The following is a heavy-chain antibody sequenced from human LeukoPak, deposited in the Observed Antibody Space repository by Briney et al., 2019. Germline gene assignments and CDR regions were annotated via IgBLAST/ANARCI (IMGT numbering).Heavy chain of an antibody. V-gene: IGHV3-30*03. CDR2: ILYDGSKK. J-gene: IGHJ4*02. Sequence: GKSPRLSCAASGFTFSTFGMHWVRQAPGKGLEWVAFILYDGSKKYYADSVKGRFTISRDNSKNTLFLQMNSLRAEDTAVYYCAGSLGPLTEYWGQGTLVTVSS. CDR3: AGSLGPLTEY. CDR1: GFTFSTFG. D-gene: IGHD7-27*01.